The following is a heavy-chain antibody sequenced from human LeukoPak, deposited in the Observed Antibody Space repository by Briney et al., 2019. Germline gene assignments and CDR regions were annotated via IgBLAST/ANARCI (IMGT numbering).Heavy chain of an antibody. J-gene: IGHJ4*02. CDR3: ARDVVGAIHYFDY. CDR2: INPNSGGT. Sequence: ASVKVSCKASGYTFTGYYMHWVRQAPGQGLEWMGWINPNSGGTNYAQKFQGRVTMTRDTSISTAYMELSRLRSDDTAVYYCARDVVGAIHYFDYWGQGILVTVSS. D-gene: IGHD1-26*01. V-gene: IGHV1-2*02. CDR1: GYTFTGYY.